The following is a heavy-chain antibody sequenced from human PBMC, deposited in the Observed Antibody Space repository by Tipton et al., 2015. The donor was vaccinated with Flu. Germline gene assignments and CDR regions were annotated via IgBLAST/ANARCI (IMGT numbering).Heavy chain of an antibody. J-gene: IGHJ4*02. CDR2: IYISGST. Sequence: TLSLTCTVSGGSISSSSDYWSWIRQPAGKGLEWIGRIYISGSTNYNPSLKSRVTISVDTSKNQFSLKLSSVTAADSAVYYCATRSLTFGQFDSWGQGTLVTVSS. CDR3: ATRSLTFGQFDS. V-gene: IGHV4-61*02. D-gene: IGHD3/OR15-3a*01. CDR1: GGSISSSSDY.